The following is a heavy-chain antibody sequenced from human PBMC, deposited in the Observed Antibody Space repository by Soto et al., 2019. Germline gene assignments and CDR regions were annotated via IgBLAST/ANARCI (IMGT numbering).Heavy chain of an antibody. CDR1: GGSFSGYD. V-gene: IGHV4-34*01. CDR3: ARGRRELWSGTYNWFDP. J-gene: IGHJ5*02. Sequence: KPSGTLSLTCTVYGGSFSGYDWSWIRQPPGKGLEWVGDINDSGGTMYNPALHSRVIILLDTSKNQFSLKPSSVTAADTAVYFCARGRRELWSGTYNWFDPWGQGTLVTVSS. CDR2: INDSGGT. D-gene: IGHD3-16*01.